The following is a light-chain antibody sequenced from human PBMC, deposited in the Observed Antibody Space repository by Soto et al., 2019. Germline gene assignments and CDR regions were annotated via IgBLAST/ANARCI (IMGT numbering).Light chain of an antibody. CDR1: SSDVGGYNY. CDR2: DVS. J-gene: IGLJ2*01. V-gene: IGLV2-14*01. CDR3: SSYTSSSTVV. Sequence: QSALTQPASVSGSPGQSITISCTGTSSDVGGYNYVSWYQQHPGKAPKLMIYDVSNRPSGVSNRFSGSKSGNTASLTNSGLKAEDEADYYCSSYTSSSTVVFGGGTKLTVL.